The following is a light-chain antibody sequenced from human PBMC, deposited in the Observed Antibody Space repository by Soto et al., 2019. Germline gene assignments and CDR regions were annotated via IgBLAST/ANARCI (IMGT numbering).Light chain of an antibody. CDR2: DTS. J-gene: IGKJ5*01. V-gene: IGKV3-11*01. Sequence: VFTQSPAALSLFPGERATRCCRASESTTSSLAWYQQKPGQAPRVLIYDTSTRATGIPARFSGRGSGTDFTLTISSLEPEDFAVYYCQQRSSAITFGQGTRLEIK. CDR3: QQRSSAIT. CDR1: ESTTSS.